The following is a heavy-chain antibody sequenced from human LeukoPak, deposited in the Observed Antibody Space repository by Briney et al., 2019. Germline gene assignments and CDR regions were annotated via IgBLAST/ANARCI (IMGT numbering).Heavy chain of an antibody. CDR3: IRIRTGEHQYGMDV. CDR1: GSTFSTYD. J-gene: IGHJ6*02. D-gene: IGHD7-27*01. V-gene: IGHV3-13*01. Sequence: GGSLRLSCAASGSTFSTYDMHWVRQAPGKGLEWVSAIDTVGNTYYAGSVKGRFTISRENAWNSLYLQMDSLRDGDTAVYYCIRIRTGEHQYGMDVWGQGTTVTVSS. CDR2: IDTVGNT.